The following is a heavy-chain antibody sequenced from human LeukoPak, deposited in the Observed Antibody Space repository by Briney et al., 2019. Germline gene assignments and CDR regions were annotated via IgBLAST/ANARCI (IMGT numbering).Heavy chain of an antibody. CDR3: ARHGYYYGSGSYPPVSDWFDP. J-gene: IGHJ5*02. Sequence: SETLSLTCTVSGGSFSSYYWSWIRQPPGKGLEWVGYINCSRRTNYYPSLQSRVTISVDTSKNQFSLKLSSVTAADTAVYYCARHGYYYGSGSYPPVSDWFDPWGQGTLVTVPS. V-gene: IGHV4-59*08. CDR2: INCSRRT. CDR1: GGSFSSYY. D-gene: IGHD3-10*01.